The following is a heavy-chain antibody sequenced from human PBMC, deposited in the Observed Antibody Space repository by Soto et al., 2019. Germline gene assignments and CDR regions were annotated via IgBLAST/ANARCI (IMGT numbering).Heavy chain of an antibody. CDR2: ISYDGSNK. CDR1: AFTFNVYA. V-gene: IGHV3-30-3*01. CDR3: AGCYDFWNGSPDLYFGMDV. Sequence: PGGSLRLSCAASAFTFNVYAMHWVRQAPGKGLEWVAAISYDGSNKYYADSVKGRFSIARDNFKDTLYLQMSSLRRDDTAVYYCAGCYDFWNGSPDLYFGMDVWGQGTTVTVSS. D-gene: IGHD3-3*01. J-gene: IGHJ6*02.